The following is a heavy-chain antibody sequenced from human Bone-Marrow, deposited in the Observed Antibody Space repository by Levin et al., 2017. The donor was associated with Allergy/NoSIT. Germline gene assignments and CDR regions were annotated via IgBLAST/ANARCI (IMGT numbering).Heavy chain of an antibody. V-gene: IGHV3-66*02. J-gene: IGHJ6*03. CDR2: MFSGGTT. D-gene: IGHD3-9*01. CDR1: GLTVSDNY. Sequence: GASVKVSCSASGLTVSDNYMTWVRQPPGKGLEWVSLMFSGGTTYYADSVKGRFTISRDNSKNTLYLQMTSLRPDDTAVYFCARTIYDIMTTYMDVWGKGAMLIVSS. CDR3: ARTIYDIMTTYMDV.